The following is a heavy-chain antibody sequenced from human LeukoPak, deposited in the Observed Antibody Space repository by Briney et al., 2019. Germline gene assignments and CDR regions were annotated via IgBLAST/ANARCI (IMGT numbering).Heavy chain of an antibody. V-gene: IGHV4-34*01. CDR1: GGSFSGYY. CDR3: ARESYGYNYVNFDY. Sequence: PSETLSFTCAVYGGSFSGYYWSWIRQPPGKGLEWIGEINHSGSTNYNPSLKSRVTISVDTSKNQFSLKLSSVTAADTAVYYCARESYGYNYVNFDYWGQGTLVTVSS. J-gene: IGHJ4*02. CDR2: INHSGST. D-gene: IGHD5-24*01.